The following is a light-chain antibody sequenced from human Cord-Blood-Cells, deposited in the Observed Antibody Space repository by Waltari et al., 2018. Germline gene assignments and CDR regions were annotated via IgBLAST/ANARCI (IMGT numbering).Light chain of an antibody. CDR2: DAS. CDR3: QQRSNGPPT. Sequence: EIVLTQSPATLSLSPGERATLSCRASQSVSSYLAWYQQKPGQAPRLLIYDASNRATGIPARFSGSGSGTDFTLTISSLGPEDVAVYYCQQRSNGPPTFGQGTKVEIK. CDR1: QSVSSY. V-gene: IGKV3-11*01. J-gene: IGKJ1*01.